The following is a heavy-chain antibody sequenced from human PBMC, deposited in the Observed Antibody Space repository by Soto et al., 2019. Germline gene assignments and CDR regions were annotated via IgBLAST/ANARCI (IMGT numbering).Heavy chain of an antibody. V-gene: IGHV4-59*01. CDR1: GSASSFCC. J-gene: IGHJ4*02. CDR2: IYNSGST. CDR3: ASLYCSGDSCYWDY. D-gene: IGHD2-15*01. Sequence: SGSPSLTRTASGSASSFCCWSCNRQPPGKGLEWIGNIYNSGSTNYNPSLKSRVTVSVDTSRHQFSLKLSSVTAADTAMYYCASLYCSGDSCYWDYWGQGTLVTVSS.